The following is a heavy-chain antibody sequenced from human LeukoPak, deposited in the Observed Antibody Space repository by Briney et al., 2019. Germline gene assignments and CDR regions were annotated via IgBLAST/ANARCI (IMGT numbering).Heavy chain of an antibody. Sequence: GASVKVSCKASGYTFTGYDMHWVRQAPGQGLEWRGWINPNSGGTNYAQKFQGRVTMTRDTSISTAYMELSRLRSDATDVYYCARDYSTYCSSTSCQTAHDLWGQGTMVTVSS. D-gene: IGHD2-2*01. CDR2: INPNSGGT. J-gene: IGHJ3*01. V-gene: IGHV1-2*02. CDR1: GYTFTGYD. CDR3: ARDYSTYCSSTSCQTAHDL.